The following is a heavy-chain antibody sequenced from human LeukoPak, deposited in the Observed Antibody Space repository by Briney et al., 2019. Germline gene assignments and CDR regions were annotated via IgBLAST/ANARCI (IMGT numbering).Heavy chain of an antibody. J-gene: IGHJ4*02. CDR3: ARERRAAASD. D-gene: IGHD6-13*01. CDR2: ICSGGST. Sequence: GGSLRLSCAASGFTVSSNYMSWVRQAPGKGLEWVSVICSGGSTYYADSVKGRFTISRDNSKNTLYLQMNSLRAEDTAVYYCARERRAAASDWGQGTLVTVSS. CDR1: GFTVSSNY. V-gene: IGHV3-66*01.